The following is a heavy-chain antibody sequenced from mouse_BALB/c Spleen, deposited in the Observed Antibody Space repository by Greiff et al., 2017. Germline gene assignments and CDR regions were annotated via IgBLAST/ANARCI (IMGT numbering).Heavy chain of an antibody. V-gene: IGHV5-17*02. J-gene: IGHJ2*01. CDR2: ISSGSSTI. Sequence: EVMLVESGGGLVQPGGSRKLSCAASGFTFSSFGMHWARQAPEKGLEWVAYISSGSSTIYYADTVKGRFTISRDNPKNTLFLQMTSLRSEDTAMYYCARSHFDYWGQGTTLTVSS. CDR3: ARSHFDY. CDR1: GFTFSSFG.